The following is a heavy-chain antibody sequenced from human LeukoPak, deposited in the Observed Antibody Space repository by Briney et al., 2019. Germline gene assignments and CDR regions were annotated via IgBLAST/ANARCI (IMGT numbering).Heavy chain of an antibody. V-gene: IGHV3-33*06. CDR1: GFTYRHYG. Sequence: PGGSLRLSCAASGFTYRHYGMHWVRQAPGKGLEWVAVIWSDGTEKYYGDAVKGRFTISRDNSRDTLYLQMDSLRGEDTAVYYCAKDAQRGFDYSNSLEYWGQGTLVTVSS. J-gene: IGHJ4*02. CDR2: IWSDGTEK. CDR3: AKDAQRGFDYSNSLEY. D-gene: IGHD4-11*01.